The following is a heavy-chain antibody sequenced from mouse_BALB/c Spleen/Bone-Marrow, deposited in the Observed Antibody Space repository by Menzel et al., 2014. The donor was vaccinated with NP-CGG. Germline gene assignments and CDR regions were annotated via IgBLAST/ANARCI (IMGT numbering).Heavy chain of an antibody. J-gene: IGHJ3*01. V-gene: IGHV1-69*01. CDR2: IDTSVSYI. CDR1: GYTFTDYW. Sequence: VQLQQSGAELVMPGASVKMSCKASGYTFTDYWTHWVKQSPGQGLEGIGAIDTSVSYITSNQKFKGKATLTVNESASTAYMQLSSLTSEDSAVYPCARSDDRYDPRANWGQGTLVTVSA. D-gene: IGHD2-14*01. CDR3: ARSDDRYDPRAN.